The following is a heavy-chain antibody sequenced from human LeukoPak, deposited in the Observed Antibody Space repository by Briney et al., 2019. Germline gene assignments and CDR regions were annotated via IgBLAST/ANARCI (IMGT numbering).Heavy chain of an antibody. D-gene: IGHD1-26*01. Sequence: PGGSLRLSCATSGFMFSNYWMTWVRQAPGKGLEWVANIKQDGSEKYYVDSVKGRFTISRDNAKNSLYLQMNSLRAEDTAVYCCARVGATMDFDYWGQGTLVTVSS. V-gene: IGHV3-7*03. J-gene: IGHJ4*02. CDR3: ARVGATMDFDY. CDR1: GFMFSNYW. CDR2: IKQDGSEK.